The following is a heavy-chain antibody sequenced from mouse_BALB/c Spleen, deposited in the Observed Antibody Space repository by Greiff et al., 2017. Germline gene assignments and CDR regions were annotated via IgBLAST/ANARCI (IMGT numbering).Heavy chain of an antibody. CDR1: GFAFSSYD. CDR3: ARQRVYYGNSWFAY. CDR2: ISSGGGST. D-gene: IGHD2-1*01. J-gene: IGHJ3*01. Sequence: EVQLVESGGGLVKPGGSLKLSCAASGFAFSSYDMSWVRQTPEKRLEWVAYISSGGGSTYYPDTVKGRFTISRDNAKNTLYLQMSSLKSEDTAMYYCARQRVYYGNSWFAYWGQGTLVTVSA. V-gene: IGHV5-12-1*01.